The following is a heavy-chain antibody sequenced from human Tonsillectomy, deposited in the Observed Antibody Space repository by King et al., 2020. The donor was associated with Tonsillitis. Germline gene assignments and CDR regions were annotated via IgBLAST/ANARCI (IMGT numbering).Heavy chain of an antibody. D-gene: IGHD6-13*01. Sequence: VQLVESGAEVKKPGSSVKVSCKASGGTFNTYTINWARQAPGQGLERMGGITPILGTADYAQNFQGRITITADEPSTTVYMELSSLTSEDTALYYCARLIGTSWDYWGRGTLVIVTS. CDR3: ARLIGTSWDY. J-gene: IGHJ4*02. CDR1: GGTFNTYT. V-gene: IGHV1-69*01. CDR2: ITPILGTA.